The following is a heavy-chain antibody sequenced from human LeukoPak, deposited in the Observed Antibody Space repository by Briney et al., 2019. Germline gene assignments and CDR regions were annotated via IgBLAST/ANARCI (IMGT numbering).Heavy chain of an antibody. CDR3: AKKYGVTVYGSGLNYFDY. CDR2: IGGSGSRT. V-gene: IGHV3-23*01. Sequence: GGSLRLSCAASGFTFSSYAMSWVRQAPGKSLEWVSGIGGSGSRTYYADSVKGRFTISGDNSKNTLYLQMNSLRAEDTAIYYCAKKYGVTVYGSGLNYFDYWGQGTLVTVSS. CDR1: GFTFSSYA. D-gene: IGHD6-19*01. J-gene: IGHJ4*02.